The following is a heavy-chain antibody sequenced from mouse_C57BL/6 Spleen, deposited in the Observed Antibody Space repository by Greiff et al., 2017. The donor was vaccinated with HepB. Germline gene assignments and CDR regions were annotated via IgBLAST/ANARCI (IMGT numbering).Heavy chain of an antibody. CDR2: ISSGGSYT. V-gene: IGHV5-6*01. CDR3: ARHPIYYYGSSSYYAMDY. Sequence: EVKLMESGGDLVKPGGSLKLSCAASGFTFSSYGMSWVRQTPDKRLEWVATISSGGSYTYYPDSVKGRFTISRDNAKNTLYLQMSSLKSEDTAMYYCARHPIYYYGSSSYYAMDYWGQGTSVTVSS. CDR1: GFTFSSYG. D-gene: IGHD1-1*01. J-gene: IGHJ4*01.